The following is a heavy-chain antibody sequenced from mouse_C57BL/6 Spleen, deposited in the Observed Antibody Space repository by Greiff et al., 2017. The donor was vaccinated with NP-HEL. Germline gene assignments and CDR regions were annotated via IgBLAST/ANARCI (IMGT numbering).Heavy chain of an antibody. Sequence: DVKLVESGGGLVQPGGSLSLSCAASGFTFTDYYMSWVRQPPGKALEWLGFIRNKANGYTTEYSASVKGRFTISRDNSQSILYLQMNALRAEDSATYYCARAYTEEYFDYWGQGTTLTVSS. V-gene: IGHV7-3*01. CDR3: ARAYTEEYFDY. J-gene: IGHJ2*01. CDR2: IRNKANGYTT. CDR1: GFTFTDYY.